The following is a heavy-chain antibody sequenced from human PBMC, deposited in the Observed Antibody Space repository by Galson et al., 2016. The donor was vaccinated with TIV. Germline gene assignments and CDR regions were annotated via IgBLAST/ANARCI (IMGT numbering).Heavy chain of an antibody. CDR2: IWFDGSNK. V-gene: IGHV3-33*01. D-gene: IGHD4-17*01. J-gene: IGHJ4*02. Sequence: SLRLSCAASGFTFSTYGMQWVRQAPGKGLEWVAAIWFDGSNKYYGDSVKGRFTISRDNSKITLYLQMNSLRAEDTAVYYCATGSNYGDFGGPEFENWGRGTLVTVSS. CDR1: GFTFSTYG. CDR3: ATGSNYGDFGGPEFEN.